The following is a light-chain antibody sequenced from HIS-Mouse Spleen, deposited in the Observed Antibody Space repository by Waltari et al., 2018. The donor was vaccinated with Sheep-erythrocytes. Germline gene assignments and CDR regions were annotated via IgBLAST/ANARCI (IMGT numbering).Light chain of an antibody. CDR3: CSYAGSYTFWV. Sequence: QSALTQPRSVSGSPGQSVTISCTGTSRDVGGYNSVSWYQTHPGKAPKPMIYDVSNGPSGVPGRFSRSKSGNTASLTISGLQAEDEADYYCCSYAGSYTFWVFGGGTQLTVL. CDR2: DVS. CDR1: SRDVGGYNS. J-gene: IGLJ3*02. V-gene: IGLV2-11*01.